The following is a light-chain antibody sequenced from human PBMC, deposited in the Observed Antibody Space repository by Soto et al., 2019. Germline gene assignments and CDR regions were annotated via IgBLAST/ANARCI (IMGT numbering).Light chain of an antibody. V-gene: IGLV1-47*01. Sequence: SVLTQPPSASETRGQRVTISCSGSSSNIGSNFVYWFQQLPGAAPKLLIYRNNQRPSGVPDRFSGSKSGTSASLAISGLRSENEADYYCAAWDDSLSAYVFGTGTKVT. CDR3: AAWDDSLSAYV. J-gene: IGLJ1*01. CDR2: RNN. CDR1: SSNIGSNF.